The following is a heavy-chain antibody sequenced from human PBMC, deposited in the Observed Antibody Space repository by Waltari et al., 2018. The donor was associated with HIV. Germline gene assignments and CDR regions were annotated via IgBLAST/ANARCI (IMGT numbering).Heavy chain of an antibody. Sequence: EVQLVESGGGLVQPGGSLRLSCAASGIAVSNYYMNRVRQAPGKGLVWVSVIFRGGNTYYADSVKGRFTISRDTSKNTVFLQMNRVRVEDTAVYFCARSWGAFHSTDGRFDYWGQGSLVTVSS. V-gene: IGHV3-66*01. J-gene: IGHJ4*02. CDR3: ARSWGAFHSTDGRFDY. CDR1: GIAVSNYY. D-gene: IGHD2-2*01. CDR2: IFRGGNT.